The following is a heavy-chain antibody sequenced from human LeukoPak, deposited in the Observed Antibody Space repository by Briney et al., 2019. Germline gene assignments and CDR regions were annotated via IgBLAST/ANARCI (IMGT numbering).Heavy chain of an antibody. J-gene: IGHJ4*02. CDR3: AKGESSWYSYFDY. V-gene: IGHV3-23*01. CDR2: ISGSGGST. D-gene: IGHD6-13*01. CDR1: GFTFSSYA. Sequence: GGSLRLSCAASGFTFSSYAMSWLRQAPGKGLEWVSAISGSGGSTYYADSVKGRFTISRDNSKNTLYLQMNSLRAEDTAVYYCAKGESSWYSYFDYWGQGTLVTVSS.